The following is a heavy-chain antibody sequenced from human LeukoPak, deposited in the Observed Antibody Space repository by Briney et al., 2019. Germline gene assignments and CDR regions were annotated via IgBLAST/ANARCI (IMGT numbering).Heavy chain of an antibody. CDR3: ARDYYGSGSYF. Sequence: ASVKVSCKVSGYTFTSHGISWVRQAPGQGLEWMGWISADNGNTNYAQKFQGRVTMTTDTSTSTAYMELRSLRSDDTAVYYCARDYYGSGSYFWGQGTLVTVSS. CDR1: GYTFTSHG. V-gene: IGHV1-18*01. CDR2: ISADNGNT. D-gene: IGHD3-10*01. J-gene: IGHJ4*02.